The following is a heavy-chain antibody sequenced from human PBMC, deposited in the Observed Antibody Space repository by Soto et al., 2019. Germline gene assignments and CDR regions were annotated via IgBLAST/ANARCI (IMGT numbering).Heavy chain of an antibody. CDR2: IYYSGST. V-gene: IGHV4-39*07. D-gene: IGHD2-21*02. CDR3: AREAYCGGDCYMYYFDY. CDR1: GGSISSSSYY. Sequence: PSETLSLTCTVSGGSISSSSYYWGWIRQPPGKGLEWIGSIYYSGSTYYNPSLKSRVTISVDTSKNQFSLKLSSVTAADTAVYYCAREAYCGGDCYMYYFDYWGQGTLVTVSS. J-gene: IGHJ4*02.